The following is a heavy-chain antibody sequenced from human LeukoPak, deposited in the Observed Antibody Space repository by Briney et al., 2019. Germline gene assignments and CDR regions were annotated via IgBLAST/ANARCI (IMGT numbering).Heavy chain of an antibody. CDR3: ASVPLNYYDSSGYYGY. V-gene: IGHV3-30*03. Sequence: GGSLRLSCAASGFTFSSYGMHWVRQAPGKGLEWVAVISYDGSNKYYADSVKGRFTISRDNSKNTLYLQMNSLRSDDTAVYYCASVPLNYYDSSGYYGYWGQGTLVTVSS. CDR2: ISYDGSNK. D-gene: IGHD3-22*01. CDR1: GFTFSSYG. J-gene: IGHJ4*02.